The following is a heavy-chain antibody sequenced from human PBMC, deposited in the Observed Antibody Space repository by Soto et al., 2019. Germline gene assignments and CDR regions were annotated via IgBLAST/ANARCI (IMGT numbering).Heavy chain of an antibody. CDR2: IYWDDYK. J-gene: IGHJ4*02. CDR1: GFSLTTSGVG. D-gene: IGHD3-10*01. V-gene: IGHV2-5*02. Sequence: QITLKESGPTLVRPTQTLTLTCTFSGFSLTTSGVGVGWIRQPPGKALEWLAVIYWDDYKRYSSSLKSRLTITKDTSKNQVVLTMTNIDPVDTATYYCAHHPYYGLGSYSFDYWGQGTLVTVSS. CDR3: AHHPYYGLGSYSFDY.